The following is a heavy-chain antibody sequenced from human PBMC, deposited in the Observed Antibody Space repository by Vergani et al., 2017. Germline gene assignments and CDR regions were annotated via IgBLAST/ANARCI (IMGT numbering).Heavy chain of an antibody. CDR1: GGSFSGYY. Sequence: QVQLQQWGAGLLKPSETLSLTCAVYGGSFSGYYWSWIRQPPGKGLEWIGEINHSGSTNYNPSLKSRVTISVDTSKNQFSLKLSSVTAADTAVYYCARGRGAYYDFWSGYRLGPEYYFDYWGQGTLVTVSS. CDR2: INHSGST. D-gene: IGHD3-3*01. CDR3: ARGRGAYYDFWSGYRLGPEYYFDY. J-gene: IGHJ4*02. V-gene: IGHV4-34*01.